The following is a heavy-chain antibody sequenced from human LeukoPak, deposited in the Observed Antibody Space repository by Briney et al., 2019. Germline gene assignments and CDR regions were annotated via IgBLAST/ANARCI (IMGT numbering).Heavy chain of an antibody. D-gene: IGHD3-9*01. Sequence: GGSLRLSCAASGFTFSSYAMTWVRQAPGQGLEWVSGISASGVSTYYADSVKGRFTISRDNSKSTLYLQLNSLRDDDTAVYYCATDQRYAFDYWGQGILVTVSS. CDR1: GFTFSSYA. V-gene: IGHV3-23*01. CDR3: ATDQRYAFDY. J-gene: IGHJ4*02. CDR2: ISASGVST.